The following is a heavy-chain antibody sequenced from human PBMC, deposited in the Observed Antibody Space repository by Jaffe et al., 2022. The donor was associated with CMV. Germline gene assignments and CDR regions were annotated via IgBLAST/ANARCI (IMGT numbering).Heavy chain of an antibody. Sequence: EVQLVESGGGLVQPGGSLRLSCAASGFTFSSYWMNWVRQAPGKGLEWVANIKQDGSEKYYVDSVKGRFTISRDNAKNSLYLQMNSLRAEDTAVYYCARDPWAVVVPAGGWFDPWGQGTLVTVSS. V-gene: IGHV3-7*03. D-gene: IGHD2-2*01. CDR3: ARDPWAVVVPAGGWFDP. CDR2: IKQDGSEK. CDR1: GFTFSSYW. J-gene: IGHJ5*02.